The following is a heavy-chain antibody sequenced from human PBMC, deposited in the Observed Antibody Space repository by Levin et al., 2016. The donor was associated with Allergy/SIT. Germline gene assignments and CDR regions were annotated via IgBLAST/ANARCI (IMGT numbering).Heavy chain of an antibody. J-gene: IGHJ4*02. Sequence: WVRQAPGQGLEWMGGIIPIFGTANYAQKFQGRVTITADESTSTAYMELSSLRSEDTAVYYCASASPLAYCGGDCFPIFGEVYDYWGQGTLVTVSS. V-gene: IGHV1-69*01. CDR2: IIPIFGTA. CDR3: ASASPLAYCGGDCFPIFGEVYDY. D-gene: IGHD2-21*02.